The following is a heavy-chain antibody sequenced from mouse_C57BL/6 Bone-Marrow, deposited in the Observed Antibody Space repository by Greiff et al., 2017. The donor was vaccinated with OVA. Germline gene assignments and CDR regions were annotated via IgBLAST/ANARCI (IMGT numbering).Heavy chain of an antibody. CDR2: LSNGGGST. Sequence: EVKLEESGGGLVQPGGSLKLSCAASGFTFSDYYMYWVRQTPEKRLEWVAYLSNGGGSTYYPDTVKGRFTISRDNAKNTLYLQMSRLKSEDTAMYYCARRYYGSSYEYFDVWGTGTTVTVSS. CDR3: ARRYYGSSYEYFDV. V-gene: IGHV5-12*01. CDR1: GFTFSDYY. J-gene: IGHJ1*03. D-gene: IGHD1-1*01.